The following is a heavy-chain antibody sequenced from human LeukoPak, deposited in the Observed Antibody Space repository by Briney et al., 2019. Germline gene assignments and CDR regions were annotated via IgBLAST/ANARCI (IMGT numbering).Heavy chain of an antibody. CDR1: GYTFTSYG. CDR2: ISAYNGNT. J-gene: IGHJ4*02. Sequence: GASVKVSCKASGYTFTSYGIGWVRQAPGQGLEWMGWISAYNGNTNYAQKLQGRVTMTTDTSTSTAYMELRSLRSDDTAVYYCARIDLRDILTGYNFDYWGQGTLVTVSS. D-gene: IGHD3-9*01. CDR3: ARIDLRDILTGYNFDY. V-gene: IGHV1-18*01.